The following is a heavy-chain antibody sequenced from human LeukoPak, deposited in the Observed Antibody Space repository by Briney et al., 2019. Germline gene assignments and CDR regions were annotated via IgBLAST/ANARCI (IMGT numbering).Heavy chain of an antibody. CDR3: ARHPGKWLARGYNWFDP. V-gene: IGHV3-7*01. J-gene: IGHJ5*02. CDR1: GFTFSSYW. CDR2: IKQDGSEK. Sequence: GGSLRLSCAASGFTFSSYWMSWVRQAPGKGREWVANIKQDGSEKNYVDSVKGRFTISRDNAKNSLYLQMNSLRAEDTAVYYCARHPGKWLARGYNWFDPWDQGTLVTVSS. D-gene: IGHD6-19*01.